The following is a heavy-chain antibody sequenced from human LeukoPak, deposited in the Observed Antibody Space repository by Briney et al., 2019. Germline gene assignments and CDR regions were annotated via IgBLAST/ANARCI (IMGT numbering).Heavy chain of an antibody. D-gene: IGHD1-1*01. Sequence: GGSLILSCAASGFTLSGYWMHWVRHVPGKGLVWVSRINSDESSTSYADSVKGRFIISRDNAKNTLYLQMNSLRAEDTAVYYCARVLLEREARWGQGTLVTVSS. CDR3: ARVLLEREAR. V-gene: IGHV3-74*01. J-gene: IGHJ4*02. CDR1: GFTLSGYW. CDR2: INSDESST.